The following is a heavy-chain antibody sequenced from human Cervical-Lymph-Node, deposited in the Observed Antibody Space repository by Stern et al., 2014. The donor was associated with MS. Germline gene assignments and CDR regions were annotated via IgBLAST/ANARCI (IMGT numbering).Heavy chain of an antibody. CDR1: GFTFSTYA. CDR3: AKLMVVALDY. D-gene: IGHD2-15*01. J-gene: IGHJ4*02. CDR2: ISGTGGNT. Sequence: EVQLVESGGGLVQPGGSLRLSCAVSGFTFSTYAMRWVRQPPGKGLEWVSLISGTGGNTYYADSVKGRFTISRDNSKNTLYLQMNSLRADDTAVYYCAKLMVVALDYWGQGTLVTVSS. V-gene: IGHV3-23*04.